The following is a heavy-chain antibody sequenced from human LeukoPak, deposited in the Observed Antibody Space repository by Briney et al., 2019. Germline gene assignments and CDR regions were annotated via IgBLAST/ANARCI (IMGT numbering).Heavy chain of an antibody. V-gene: IGHV3-23*01. J-gene: IGHJ2*01. CDR3: ARRWGWGYFDL. CDR2: ISTSDTST. CDR1: GFTFSSYG. D-gene: IGHD3-16*01. Sequence: GGTLRLSCAASGFTFSSYGMSWVRQAPGKGLEWVSVISTSDTSTYYADSVKGRFTISRDNSKNTLYLQMNSLRSEDTAVYYCARRWGWGYFDLWGRGTLVTVSS.